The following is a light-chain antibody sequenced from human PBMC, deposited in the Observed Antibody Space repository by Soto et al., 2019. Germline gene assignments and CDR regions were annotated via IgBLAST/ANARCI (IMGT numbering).Light chain of an antibody. CDR3: QHYYNTPWT. V-gene: IGKV4-1*01. Sequence: DIVMTQSPDSLAVSLGERATVNCKSSQSVLHRSSNKNFLAWYQQKPGQPPKLLISWASTRESEVPDRFSGSGSERDFALTISSLQAEDVAVYFCQHYYNTPWTFGQGTKVEIK. CDR1: QSVLHRSSNKNF. CDR2: WAS. J-gene: IGKJ1*01.